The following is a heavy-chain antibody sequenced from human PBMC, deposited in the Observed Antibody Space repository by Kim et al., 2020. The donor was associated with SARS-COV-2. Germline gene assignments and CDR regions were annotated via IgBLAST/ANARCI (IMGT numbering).Heavy chain of an antibody. CDR3: ARDPYCSSTSCYKDFDY. CDR2: ISAYNGNT. V-gene: IGHV1-18*01. CDR1: GYTFTSYG. D-gene: IGHD2-2*02. Sequence: ASVKVSCKASGYTFTSYGISWVRQAPGQGLEWMGWISAYNGNTSYAQKLQGRVTMTTDTPTSTAYMELRSLRSDDTAVYYCARDPYCSSTSCYKDFDYWGQGTLVTVSS. J-gene: IGHJ4*02.